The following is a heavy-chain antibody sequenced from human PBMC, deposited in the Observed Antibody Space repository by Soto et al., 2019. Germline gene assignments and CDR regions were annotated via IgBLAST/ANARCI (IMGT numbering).Heavy chain of an antibody. CDR2: IYYSGST. J-gene: IGHJ3*02. CDR1: GGSISSGDYY. Sequence: SETLSLTCTVSGGSISSGDYYWSWIRQPPGKGLEWIGYIYYSGSTYYNPSLKSRVTISVDTSKNQFSLKLSSVTAADTAVYYCARATGYYDFWSGYFGAFDIWGQGTMVTVSS. V-gene: IGHV4-30-4*01. D-gene: IGHD3-3*01. CDR3: ARATGYYDFWSGYFGAFDI.